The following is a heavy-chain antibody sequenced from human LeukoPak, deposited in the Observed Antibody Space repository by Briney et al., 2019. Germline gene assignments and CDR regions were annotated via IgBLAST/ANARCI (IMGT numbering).Heavy chain of an antibody. CDR1: GYTFTGYY. CDR3: ARAMTTVTTWFRYWFDP. D-gene: IGHD4-17*01. J-gene: IGHJ5*02. CDR2: INPNSGGT. Sequence: ASVKVSCKASGYTFTGYYMHWVRQAPGQGLEWMGWINPNSGGTNYAQKFQGRVTMTRYTSISTAYMELSRLRSEDTAVYYCARAMTTVTTWFRYWFDPWGQGTLVTVSS. V-gene: IGHV1-2*02.